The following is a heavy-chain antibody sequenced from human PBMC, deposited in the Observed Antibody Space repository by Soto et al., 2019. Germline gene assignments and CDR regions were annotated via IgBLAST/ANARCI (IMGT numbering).Heavy chain of an antibody. CDR3: AHLVVAGITYYCDS. D-gene: IGHD2-15*01. Sequence: QITLKESGPTLVKPTQTLTLTCTFSGFSLSTSGVGVGWIRQPPGNALEWLTFIYCDDDTRNSPFLNSRLPSTKDTSKHQVVPTLTHIDPVDTASYYFAHLVVAGITYYCDSWGQGTLVTVSS. CDR1: GFSLSTSGVG. CDR2: IYCDDDT. J-gene: IGHJ4*02. V-gene: IGHV2-5*02.